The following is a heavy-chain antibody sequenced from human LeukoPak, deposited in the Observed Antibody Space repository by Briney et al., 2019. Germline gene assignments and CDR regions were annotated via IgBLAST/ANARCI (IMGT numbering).Heavy chain of an antibody. J-gene: IGHJ4*02. CDR2: MYYSASP. CDR3: ARRYYDSSGYFILDY. D-gene: IGHD3-22*01. V-gene: IGHV4-59*08. CDR1: GGSISGYY. Sequence: SETLSLICTVSGGSISGYYGRWLRQPRGEGLEWLGYMYYSASPKYNPSLKSRVTISIDTSKHQFSLKLSSVTAADTAVYYCARRYYDSSGYFILDYWGQGTLVTVSS.